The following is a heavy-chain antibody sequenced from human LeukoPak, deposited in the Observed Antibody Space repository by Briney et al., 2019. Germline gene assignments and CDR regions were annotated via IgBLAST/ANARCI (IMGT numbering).Heavy chain of an antibody. CDR2: INPNSGGT. Sequence: ASVKVSCKASGYTFTGYYMHWVRQAPGQGLEWMGWINPNSGGTNYAQKFQGRVTMTRDTSISTAYMELSRLRFDDTAVYYCARFGPVVDAFDIWGQGTMVTVSS. D-gene: IGHD2-15*01. CDR1: GYTFTGYY. V-gene: IGHV1-2*02. CDR3: ARFGPVVDAFDI. J-gene: IGHJ3*02.